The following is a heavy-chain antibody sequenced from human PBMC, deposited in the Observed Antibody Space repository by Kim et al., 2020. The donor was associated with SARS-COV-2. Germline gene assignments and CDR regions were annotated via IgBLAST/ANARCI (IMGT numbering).Heavy chain of an antibody. V-gene: IGHV4-34*01. CDR2: INHSGST. Sequence: SETLSLTCAVYGGSFSGYYWSWIRQPPGKGLEWIGEINHSGSTNYNPSLKSRVTISVDTSKNQFSLKLSSVTAADTAVYYCARGLNELGFLEWLLFGNWFDPWGHRTLVTVSS. D-gene: IGHD3-3*02. J-gene: IGHJ5*02. CDR1: GGSFSGYY. CDR3: ARGLNELGFLEWLLFGNWFDP.